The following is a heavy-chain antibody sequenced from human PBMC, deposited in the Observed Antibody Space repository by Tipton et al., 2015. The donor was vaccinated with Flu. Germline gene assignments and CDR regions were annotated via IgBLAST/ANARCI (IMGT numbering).Heavy chain of an antibody. CDR1: GFTFSSYE. CDR2: ISSSGSTI. V-gene: IGHV3-48*03. D-gene: IGHD3-22*01. J-gene: IGHJ4*02. CDR3: ARVGSGYSFDY. Sequence: SLRLSCAASGFTFSSYEMNWVRQAPGKGLEWASYISSSGSTIYYADSVKGRFTISRDNAKNSLYLQMNSLRAEDTAVYYCARVGSGYSFDYWGQGTLVTVSS.